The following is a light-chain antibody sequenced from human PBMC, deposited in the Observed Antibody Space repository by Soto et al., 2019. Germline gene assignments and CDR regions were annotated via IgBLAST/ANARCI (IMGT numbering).Light chain of an antibody. CDR1: QSISTW. V-gene: IGKV1-5*01. J-gene: IGKJ1*01. Sequence: DIQMTQSPSTLSASVGDRVTITCRASQSISTWLAWYQQKPGKAPKLLIYDASSLESGVPSRFTGSGSGTEFTLTISSLQPDDFGTYYCQQYNSYSTFGQGTKVDI. CDR3: QQYNSYST. CDR2: DAS.